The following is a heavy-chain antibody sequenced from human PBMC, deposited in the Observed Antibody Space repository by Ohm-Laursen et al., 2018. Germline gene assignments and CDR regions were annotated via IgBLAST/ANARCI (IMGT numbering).Heavy chain of an antibody. Sequence: GTLSLTCTVSGGSISSYYWSWLRQPPGKGLEWIGYFYNSGNTIYNPSLKSRVTMSVDTSKNQFSLKLSSVTAADTAVYYCARNGSRIAYWGQGTLVTVSS. CDR1: GGSISSYY. J-gene: IGHJ4*02. V-gene: IGHV4-59*12. CDR3: ARNGSRIAY. D-gene: IGHD3-10*01. CDR2: FYNSGNT.